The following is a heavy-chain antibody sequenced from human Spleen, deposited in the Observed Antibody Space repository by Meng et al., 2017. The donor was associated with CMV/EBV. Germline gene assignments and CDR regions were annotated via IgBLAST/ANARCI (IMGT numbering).Heavy chain of an antibody. J-gene: IGHJ4*02. CDR3: ASSDAGDY. CDR1: GFTFSYYN. Sequence: GGSLRLSCAASGFTFSYYNMNWVRQAPGKGLEWVAVISYDGFNKYYADSVKGRFTISRDNSKNTLYLQMNSLRGEDTAVYYCASSDAGDYWGQGTLVTVSS. CDR2: ISYDGFNK. D-gene: IGHD2-8*01. V-gene: IGHV3-30*19.